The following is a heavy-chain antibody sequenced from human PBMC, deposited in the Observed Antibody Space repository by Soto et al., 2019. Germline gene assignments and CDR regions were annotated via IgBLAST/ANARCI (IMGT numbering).Heavy chain of an antibody. V-gene: IGHV4-39*01. CDR1: GGSISSSSYY. Sequence: SETLSLTCTVSGGSISSSSYYWGWIRQPPGKGLEWIGSIYYSGSTYYNPSLKSRVTISVDTSKNQFSLKLSSVTAADTAVYYCARHRDYYDSSGYYSPYYYGMDVWGQGTTVTVSS. CDR3: ARHRDYYDSSGYYSPYYYGMDV. D-gene: IGHD3-22*01. CDR2: IYYSGST. J-gene: IGHJ6*02.